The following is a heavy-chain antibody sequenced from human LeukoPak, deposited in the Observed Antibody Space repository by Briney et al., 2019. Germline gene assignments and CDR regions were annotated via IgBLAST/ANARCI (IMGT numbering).Heavy chain of an antibody. CDR3: ARDWGSGGSYLFDS. Sequence: SETLSLTCAVSGGSISSSNWWSWVRQPPGKGLEWIGYVYVQSSEYTSYNPSLKSRVSISFDTSKNHFSLSLTAVTAADTAVYYCARDWGSGGSYLFDSWGQGTLVSVSS. CDR1: GGSISSSNW. V-gene: IGHV4-4*02. CDR2: VYVQSSEYT. D-gene: IGHD6-19*01. J-gene: IGHJ4*02.